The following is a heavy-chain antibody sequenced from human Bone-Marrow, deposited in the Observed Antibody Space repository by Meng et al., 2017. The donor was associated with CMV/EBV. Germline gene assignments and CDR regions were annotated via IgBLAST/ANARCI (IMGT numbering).Heavy chain of an antibody. CDR3: AGRGRGSFAF. D-gene: IGHD3-10*01. J-gene: IGHJ4*02. Sequence: SEPLSLTCNVSGDSLNGGGYYWTWIRQHPERGLEWIGYIYSGGTTFYNPSLTSRATISMDTSKGHFSLRLTSVTASDTAVYYCAGRGRGSFAFWGQGILVTVSS. CDR2: IYSGGTT. V-gene: IGHV4-31*03. CDR1: GDSLNGGGYY.